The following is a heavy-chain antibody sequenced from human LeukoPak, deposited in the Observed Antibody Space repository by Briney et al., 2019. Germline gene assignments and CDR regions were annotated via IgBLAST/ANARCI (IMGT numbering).Heavy chain of an antibody. Sequence: GGSLRLSCAASGLSFSSNSFNWVRQAPGKGLEWVSSINTVSSYIYYADSLKGRFTISRDNAKNSVYLQMDSLRAEDSAVYYCARLRRNTDSSGFFYYYDYWGQGTLVTVSS. CDR1: GLSFSSNS. J-gene: IGHJ4*02. CDR3: ARLRRNTDSSGFFYYYDY. V-gene: IGHV3-21*06. CDR2: INTVSSYI. D-gene: IGHD3-22*01.